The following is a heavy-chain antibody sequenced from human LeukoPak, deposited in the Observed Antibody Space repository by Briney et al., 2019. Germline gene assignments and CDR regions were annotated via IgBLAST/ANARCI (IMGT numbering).Heavy chain of an antibody. D-gene: IGHD2-2*01. J-gene: IGHJ4*02. CDR1: GFTFSSYW. CDR3: ARDQRYCSSSSCPWEPFDY. V-gene: IGHV3-7*05. Sequence: GGSLRLSCAASGFTFSSYWMSWVRQAPGKGLEWVANIKQDGREKYYVDSVKGRFTISRDNAKNSLYLQMNSLRAEDTAVYYCARDQRYCSSSSCPWEPFDYWGQGTLATVSS. CDR2: IKQDGREK.